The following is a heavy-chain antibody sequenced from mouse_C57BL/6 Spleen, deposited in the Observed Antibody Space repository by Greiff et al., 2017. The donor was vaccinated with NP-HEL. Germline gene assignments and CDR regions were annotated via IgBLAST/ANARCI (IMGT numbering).Heavy chain of an antibody. V-gene: IGHV1-55*01. J-gene: IGHJ1*03. CDR2: IYPGSGST. CDR1: GYTFTSYW. Sequence: QVQLQQPGAELVKPGASVKMSCKASGYTFTSYWITWVKQRPGQGLEWIGDIYPGSGSTNYNEKFKSKATLTVDTSSSTAYMQLSSLTSEDSAVYYCARRRDGFWYFDVWGTGTTVTVSS. D-gene: IGHD1-1*01. CDR3: ARRRDGFWYFDV.